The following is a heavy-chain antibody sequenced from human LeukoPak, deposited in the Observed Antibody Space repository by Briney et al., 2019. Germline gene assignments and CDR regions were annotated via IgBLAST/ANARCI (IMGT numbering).Heavy chain of an antibody. V-gene: IGHV3-30*18. Sequence: GGSLRLSCAASGFTFSSYGMHWVRQAPGKGLEWVAVISYDGSNKYYADSVKGRFTISRDNSKNTLYLQMNSLRAEDTAVYYCAKDAPPIVGATAPDYWGQGTLVTVSS. CDR2: ISYDGSNK. J-gene: IGHJ4*02. CDR3: AKDAPPIVGATAPDY. CDR1: GFTFSSYG. D-gene: IGHD1-26*01.